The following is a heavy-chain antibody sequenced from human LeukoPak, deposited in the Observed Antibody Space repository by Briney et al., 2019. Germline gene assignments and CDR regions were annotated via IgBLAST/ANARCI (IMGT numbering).Heavy chain of an antibody. CDR1: GYIFIDYE. J-gene: IGHJ6*03. Sequence: ASVKVSCKASGYIFIDYEINWVRQAPGQGLEWMGWMNPKSGDTGYEQKFQGRVTITRDPSISTVYMELSSLRSEDTALYYCARGRDMDVWGKGTSVTVSS. CDR2: MNPKSGDT. V-gene: IGHV1-8*02. CDR3: ARGRDMDV.